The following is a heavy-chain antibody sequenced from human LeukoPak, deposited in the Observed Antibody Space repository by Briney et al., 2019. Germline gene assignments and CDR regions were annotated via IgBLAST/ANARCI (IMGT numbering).Heavy chain of an antibody. CDR2: IYSGGST. CDR3: ARDPHYYDSSGYLVRGAFDI. V-gene: IGHV3-66*02. CDR1: GFTVSSNY. D-gene: IGHD3-22*01. J-gene: IGHJ3*02. Sequence: GSLRLSCAASGFTVSSNYMSWVRQAPGKGLEWVSVIYSGGSTYYADSVKGRFTISRDNSKNTLYLQMNSLRAEDTAVYYCARDPHYYDSSGYLVRGAFDIWGQGTMVTVSS.